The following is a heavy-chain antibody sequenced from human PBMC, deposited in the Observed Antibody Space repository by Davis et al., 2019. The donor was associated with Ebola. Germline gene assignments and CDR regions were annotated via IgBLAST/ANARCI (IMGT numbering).Heavy chain of an antibody. Sequence: ASVKVSCKASGYTFTSYGISWVRQAPGQGLEWMGWISAYNGNTNYAQKLQGRVTMTTDTSTSTAYMELRSLRSDDTAVYYCARGHCSSTSCHGGFDYWGQGTLVTVSS. V-gene: IGHV1-18*01. CDR3: ARGHCSSTSCHGGFDY. CDR1: GYTFTSYG. CDR2: ISAYNGNT. J-gene: IGHJ4*02. D-gene: IGHD2-2*01.